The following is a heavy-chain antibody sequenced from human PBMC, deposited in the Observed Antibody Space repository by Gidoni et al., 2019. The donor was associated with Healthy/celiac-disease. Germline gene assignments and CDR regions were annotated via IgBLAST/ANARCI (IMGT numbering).Heavy chain of an antibody. J-gene: IGHJ3*02. Sequence: QVQLQESGPGLVKPSETLSLTCTVSGGSISSYYWSWIRQPPGKGLEWIGYIYYSGSTNYNPSLKSRVTISVDPSKNQFSLKLSSVTAANTAVYYCARVKTYYDFWSDAFDIWGQGTMVTVSS. V-gene: IGHV4-59*01. D-gene: IGHD3-3*01. CDR3: ARVKTYYDFWSDAFDI. CDR2: IYYSGST. CDR1: GGSISSYY.